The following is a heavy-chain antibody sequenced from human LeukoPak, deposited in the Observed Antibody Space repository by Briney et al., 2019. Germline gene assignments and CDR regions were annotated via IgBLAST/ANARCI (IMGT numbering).Heavy chain of an antibody. CDR2: ISSSSSHI. Sequence: PGGSLRLSCAASGFTFSSYSMNWVRQAPGKGLEWVSSISSSSSHIYYADSVKGRFTISRDNAKNSLYLQMNSLRAEDTAVYYCARTLIEYSVSSCYFDYWGQGTLVTVSS. J-gene: IGHJ4*02. CDR1: GFTFSSYS. V-gene: IGHV3-21*01. CDR3: ARTLIEYSVSSCYFDY. D-gene: IGHD6-6*01.